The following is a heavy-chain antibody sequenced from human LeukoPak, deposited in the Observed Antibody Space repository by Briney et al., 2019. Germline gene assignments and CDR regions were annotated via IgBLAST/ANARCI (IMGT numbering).Heavy chain of an antibody. V-gene: IGHV1-3*01. D-gene: IGHD2-21*02. Sequence: WASVKVSCKASGYTFTSYAMHWVLQAPGQRLEWMGWINAGNGNTKYSQKFQGRVTITRDTSASTAYMELSSLRSEDTAVYYCARRLLSMSGGAFDIWGQGTMVTVSS. CDR3: ARRLLSMSGGAFDI. CDR2: INAGNGNT. J-gene: IGHJ3*02. CDR1: GYTFTSYA.